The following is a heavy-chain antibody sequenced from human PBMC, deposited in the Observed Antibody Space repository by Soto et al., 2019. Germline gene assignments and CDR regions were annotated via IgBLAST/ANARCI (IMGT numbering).Heavy chain of an antibody. CDR3: ARDPCSGGSCYINWIFDY. CDR1: GYTFTSYV. D-gene: IGHD2-15*01. Sequence: ASVKVSCKASGYTFTSYVMHWVRQAPGQRLEWMGWINAGNGNTKYSQKFQGRVTFTRDTSASTAYMELSSLRSEDTAVYYCARDPCSGGSCYINWIFDYWGHGTLVTVSS. J-gene: IGHJ4*01. V-gene: IGHV1-3*01. CDR2: INAGNGNT.